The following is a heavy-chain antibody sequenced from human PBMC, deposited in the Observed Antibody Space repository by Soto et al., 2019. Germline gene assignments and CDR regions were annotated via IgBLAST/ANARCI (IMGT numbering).Heavy chain of an antibody. J-gene: IGHJ4*02. CDR1: GFTADDYA. CDR2: ISSHSDTI. CDR3: AKDRKWGGMTTIIYFAS. V-gene: IGHV3-9*02. Sequence: EVQLVESGGGLVQPGRSLRLSCVASGFTADDYAMHWVRQAPGKGLEWVSGISSHSDTIDYADSVKGRFTISRDNVMNPLFLQMNSLRPGHTALYYCAKDRKWGGMTTIIYFASWGQGTLGSFAS. D-gene: IGHD5-12*01.